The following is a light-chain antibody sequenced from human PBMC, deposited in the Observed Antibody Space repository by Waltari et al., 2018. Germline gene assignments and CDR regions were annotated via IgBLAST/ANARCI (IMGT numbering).Light chain of an antibody. Sequence: NFMLTQPHSVSESPGKTVTISCTRSSGSIASHYVPWYPQRPGSSPTTVIYEDNQRPSGVPDRFSGSIDSSSNSASLTISGLKTEDEADYYCQSYDSSNVVFGGGTKLTVL. CDR3: QSYDSSNVV. CDR2: EDN. J-gene: IGLJ2*01. V-gene: IGLV6-57*01. CDR1: SGSIASHY.